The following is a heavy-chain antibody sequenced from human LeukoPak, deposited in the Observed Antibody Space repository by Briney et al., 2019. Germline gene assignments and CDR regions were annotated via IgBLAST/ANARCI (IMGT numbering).Heavy chain of an antibody. Sequence: SEALSLTCTVSGDSISSGDYYWSWIRQPPGKGLEWIGYIYYSGSTYYNPSLKSRVTISVDTSKNQFSLKLSSVTAADTAVYYCAREADVWGNHYFDYWGQGTLVTVSS. J-gene: IGHJ4*02. CDR1: GDSISSGDYY. V-gene: IGHV4-30-4*01. CDR2: IYYSGST. D-gene: IGHD3-16*01. CDR3: AREADVWGNHYFDY.